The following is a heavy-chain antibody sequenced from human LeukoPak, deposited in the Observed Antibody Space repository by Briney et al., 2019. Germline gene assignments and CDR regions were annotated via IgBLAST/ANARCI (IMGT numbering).Heavy chain of an antibody. Sequence: GASVKVSCKASGYTFTSYGISWVRQAPGQGLEWMGWISAYNGNTNYAQKFQGRVTMTRDTSTSTVYMELSSLRSEDTAVYYCARDLLDPLERWFDPWGQGTLVTVSS. D-gene: IGHD1-1*01. J-gene: IGHJ5*02. CDR1: GYTFTSYG. V-gene: IGHV1-18*01. CDR3: ARDLLDPLERWFDP. CDR2: ISAYNGNT.